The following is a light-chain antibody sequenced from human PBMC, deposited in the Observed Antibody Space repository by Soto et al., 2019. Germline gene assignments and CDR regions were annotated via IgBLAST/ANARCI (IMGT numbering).Light chain of an antibody. CDR2: LNS. J-gene: IGLJ3*02. CDR3: QVFDLSLSWV. V-gene: IGLV1-40*01. Sequence: QPVLTQPPSVSGAPGQRVTISCTGSSSNIGAGYNVQWYQQLPGTAPKLLIYLNSNRPSGVPDRFSGSKSGTSASLAITGLHAEDEADYYCQVFDLSLSWVFGGGTKLTVL. CDR1: SSNIGAGYN.